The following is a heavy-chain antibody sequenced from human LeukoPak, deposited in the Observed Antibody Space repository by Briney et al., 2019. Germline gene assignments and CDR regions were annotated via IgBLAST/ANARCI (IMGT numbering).Heavy chain of an antibody. CDR3: AKDPGFDP. CDR1: GSTFTIYG. V-gene: IGHV3-30*18. CDR2: ISYDGSNK. J-gene: IGHJ5*02. Sequence: GGSLRLSCAASGSTFTIYGMNWLRQAPGKGLEWVAVISYDGSNKYYADSVKGRFTISRDNSKNTLYLQMNSLRAEDTAAYYCAKDPGFDPWGQGTLVTVSS.